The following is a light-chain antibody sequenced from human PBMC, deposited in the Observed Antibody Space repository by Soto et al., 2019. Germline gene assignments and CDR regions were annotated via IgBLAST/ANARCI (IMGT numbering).Light chain of an antibody. CDR2: AAS. CDR1: QSISNH. Sequence: DIQMTQSPSSLSASVEDRVIITCRASQSISNHLNWYQQKQGKAPKIXIFAASSLQSGVPSRFSGSRSGPEFTLTISSLQPEDFETDYCQQSYSSPPTFGQGTKVDIK. V-gene: IGKV1-39*01. J-gene: IGKJ1*01. CDR3: QQSYSSPPT.